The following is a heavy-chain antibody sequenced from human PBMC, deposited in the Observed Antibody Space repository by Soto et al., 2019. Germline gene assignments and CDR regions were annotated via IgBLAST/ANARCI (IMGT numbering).Heavy chain of an antibody. V-gene: IGHV3-15*01. CDR3: KYYTSGSPFDD. CDR2: IKSKSNGGTT. CDR1: GFTFSNAW. D-gene: IGHD3-10*01. Sequence: GGSLRLSCAASGFTFSNAWMSWVRQAPGKGLEWVGRIKSKSNGGTTDYAAPVKGRFIISRDDSKNTLYLQMNSLKTEDTAVYYCKYYTSGSPFDDWGQGTLVTVAS. J-gene: IGHJ4*02.